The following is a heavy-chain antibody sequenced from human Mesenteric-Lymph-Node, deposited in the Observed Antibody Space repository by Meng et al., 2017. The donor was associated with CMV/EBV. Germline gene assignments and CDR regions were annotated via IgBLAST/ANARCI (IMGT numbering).Heavy chain of an antibody. CDR3: ARGYSGYDRGYGMDV. CDR2: INPNSGGT. Sequence: ASVKVSCKASGGTFSSYTISWVRQAPGQGLEWMGWINPNSGGTNYAQKFQGRVTMTRDTSISTAYMELSRLRSDDTAVYYCARGYSGYDRGYGMDVWGQGTTVTVSS. V-gene: IGHV1-2*02. CDR1: GGTFSSYT. J-gene: IGHJ6*02. D-gene: IGHD5-12*01.